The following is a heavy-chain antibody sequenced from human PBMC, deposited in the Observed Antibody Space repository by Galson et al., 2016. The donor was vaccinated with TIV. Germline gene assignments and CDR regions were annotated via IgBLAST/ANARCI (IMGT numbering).Heavy chain of an antibody. J-gene: IGHJ6*02. Sequence: QSGAEVKKPGASVKVSCKASGYTFISHDINWVRQATGQGLEWTGNSTGYAQKFQGRVTMTSNISISTAYMELSSLRSEDTAVYYCASPNYRSGYYGMDVWGQGTTVTVSS. CDR1: GYTFISHD. CDR2: NST. D-gene: IGHD3-22*01. V-gene: IGHV1-8*02. CDR3: ASPNYRSGYYGMDV.